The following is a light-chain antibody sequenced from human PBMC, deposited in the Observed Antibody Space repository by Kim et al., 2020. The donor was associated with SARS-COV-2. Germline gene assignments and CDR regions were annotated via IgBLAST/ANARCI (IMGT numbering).Light chain of an antibody. CDR2: KDS. J-gene: IGLJ1*01. CDR3: YSAADNNLGV. V-gene: IGLV3-27*01. CDR1: VMAKKY. Sequence: VTTGQPARITWSEDVMAKKYARWFQQKPGQAPVLVIYKDSERPSGIPERFSGSSSGTTVTLIISGAQVEDEADYYCYSAADNNLGVFGTGTKVTVL.